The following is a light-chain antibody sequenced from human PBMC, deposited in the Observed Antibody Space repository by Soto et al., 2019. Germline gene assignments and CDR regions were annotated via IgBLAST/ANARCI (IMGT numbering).Light chain of an antibody. J-gene: IGLJ3*02. Sequence: QSVLTQPASVSGSPGQSITISCTGTSSDVGGYNYVSWYQQHPGKAPKLIIYEVSNRPSGVSNRFSGSKSGNTASLTVSGLQAEDEADYYCSSYSSVTTLWVFGGGTQLTVL. CDR3: SSYSSVTTLWV. CDR1: SSDVGGYNY. V-gene: IGLV2-14*01. CDR2: EVS.